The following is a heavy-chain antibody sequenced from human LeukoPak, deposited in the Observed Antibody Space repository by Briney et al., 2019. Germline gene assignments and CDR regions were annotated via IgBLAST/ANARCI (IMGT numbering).Heavy chain of an antibody. CDR1: GFSIRTFW. D-gene: IGHD1-26*01. J-gene: IGHJ4*02. CDR2: IRGDESRL. V-gene: IGHV3-7*01. CDR3: ARGGVGAITSIDY. Sequence: GGSLRLSCVASGFSIRTFWMTWVRQAPGKGLEWVANIRGDESRLYYVDSVKGRFTISRDNARNSLYLQMSDLRAEDTSVYYCARGGVGAITSIDYWGQGTLVTVSS.